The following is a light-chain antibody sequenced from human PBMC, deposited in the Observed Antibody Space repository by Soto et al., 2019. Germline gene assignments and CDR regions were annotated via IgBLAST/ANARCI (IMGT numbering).Light chain of an antibody. V-gene: IGKV1-39*01. Sequence: DIQRTQSQASMAASVGDRVTITCRASQSIGSYLNWYQQKPGKATKLLIHGGSILQSGVTPRFSGGGGGTDFTLNISSLQPEDFASYYCQQIYTIPLTVGGGTQVKI. CDR1: QSIGSY. J-gene: IGKJ4*02. CDR2: GGS. CDR3: QQIYTIPLT.